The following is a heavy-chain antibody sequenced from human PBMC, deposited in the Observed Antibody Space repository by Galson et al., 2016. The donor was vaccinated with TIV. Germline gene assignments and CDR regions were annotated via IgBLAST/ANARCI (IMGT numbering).Heavy chain of an antibody. CDR3: ARPGNYDGDRRGAFDL. V-gene: IGHV3-48*04. CDR1: GFTFSSWH. CDR2: ITYTSATL. J-gene: IGHJ3*01. Sequence: SLRLSCAASGFTFSSWHMDWVRQAPGEGLEWISFITYTSATLYYADSVKGRFTVSRDNAKNSLYLQMNSLRAEDTAVYYCARPGNYDGDRRGAFDLWGQGTMVTVSP. D-gene: IGHD4-23*01.